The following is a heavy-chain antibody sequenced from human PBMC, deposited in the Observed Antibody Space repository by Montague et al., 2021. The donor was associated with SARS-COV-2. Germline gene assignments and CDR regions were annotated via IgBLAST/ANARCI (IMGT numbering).Heavy chain of an antibody. V-gene: IGHV6-1*01. Sequence: CAISGDSVSSNSATWNWIRQSPSRGLEWLGRTYYMSMWKSDYARALKCRIAIHPDTSKNQFSLQLISVTPEDTALYYGWRGIGAAGSYDYWGQGTLVTVSS. D-gene: IGHD6-13*01. CDR1: GDSVSSNSAT. CDR3: WRGIGAAGSYDY. CDR2: TYYMSMWKS. J-gene: IGHJ4*02.